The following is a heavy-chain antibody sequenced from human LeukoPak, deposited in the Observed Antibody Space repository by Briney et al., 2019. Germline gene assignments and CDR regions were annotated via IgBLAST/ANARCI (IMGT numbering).Heavy chain of an antibody. J-gene: IGHJ5*02. CDR1: AYSFTSYY. CDR3: AREPPDNYWFDP. CDR2: IRPSGGST. D-gene: IGHD1-14*01. Sequence: ASVTVSCKASAYSFTSYYIHWVRQAPGQGLEYMGIIRPSGGSTDYAQKFQGRVSMTRDTSTSTVYMELSSLRSEDTAVYFCAREPPDNYWFDPWGQGTLVTVSS. V-gene: IGHV1-46*01.